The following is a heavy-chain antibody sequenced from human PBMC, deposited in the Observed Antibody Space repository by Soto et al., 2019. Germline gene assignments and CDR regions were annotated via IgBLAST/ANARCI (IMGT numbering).Heavy chain of an antibody. J-gene: IGHJ4*02. CDR3: AKDRYSGYDSGY. Sequence: EAQLLESGGGFVQPGGSLRLSCAASGFTFSSYAMSWVRQAPGKGLEWVSAISGSGDSAYCADSGKGRFTISRDNSKNTLYLQMYSLRAEDTAVYYCAKDRYSGYDSGYWGQGTLVTVSS. CDR2: ISGSGDSA. D-gene: IGHD5-12*01. CDR1: GFTFSSYA. V-gene: IGHV3-23*01.